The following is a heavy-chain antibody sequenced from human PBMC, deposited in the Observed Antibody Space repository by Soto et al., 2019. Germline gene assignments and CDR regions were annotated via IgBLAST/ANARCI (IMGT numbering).Heavy chain of an antibody. Sequence: PSDTLSLTCTDSGASICASSWSWVRQPPGKGLEWIGNIHYNGNTKYNPSLKSRVTMSVDTSKNQFSLKLISVTAADTAKYFCAREGNLGRWLQPLDFWGQG. V-gene: IGHV4-59*01. CDR1: GASICASS. CDR3: AREGNLGRWLQPLDF. J-gene: IGHJ4*02. D-gene: IGHD5-12*01. CDR2: IHYNGNT.